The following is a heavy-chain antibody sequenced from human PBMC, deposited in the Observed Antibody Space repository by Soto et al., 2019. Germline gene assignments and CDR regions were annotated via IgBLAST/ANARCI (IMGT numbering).Heavy chain of an antibody. CDR1: GDSINSNYC. CDR2: IYYSGGT. J-gene: IGHJ4*02. Sequence: QVQLQESGPGLVRPSGTLSLTCAVSGDSINSNYCWTWVRQPPGKGLEWIAEIYYSGGTSYNPSHKSRVKISMDKSKNQFSLNLTAVTAADTAMYYCARDTGWGLGYWGQGTLVTVSS. CDR3: ARDTGWGLGY. D-gene: IGHD6-19*01. V-gene: IGHV4-4*02.